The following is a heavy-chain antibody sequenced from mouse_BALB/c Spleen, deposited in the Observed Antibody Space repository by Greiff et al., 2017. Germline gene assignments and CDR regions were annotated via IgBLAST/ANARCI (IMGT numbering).Heavy chain of an antibody. CDR1: GYTFTSYW. J-gene: IGHJ2*01. D-gene: IGHD2-3*01. Sequence: VQRVESGAELARPGASVKLSCKASGYTFTSYWMQWVKQRPGQGLEWIGAIYPGDGDTRYTQKFKGKATLTADKSSSTAYMQLSSLASEDSAVYYCARKEGDGYSYFDYWGKGTTLTVSS. V-gene: IGHV1-87*01. CDR3: ARKEGDGYSYFDY. CDR2: IYPGDGDT.